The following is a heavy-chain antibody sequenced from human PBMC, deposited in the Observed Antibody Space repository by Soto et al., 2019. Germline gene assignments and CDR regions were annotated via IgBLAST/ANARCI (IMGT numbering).Heavy chain of an antibody. J-gene: IGHJ4*02. CDR1: GFTFRTKY. CDR2: IYSGGST. D-gene: IGHD3-16*01. CDR3: ARDPWAADY. V-gene: IGHV3-66*01. Sequence: PGGSLRLSCAASGFTFRTKYMSWVRQAPGKGLEWVSVIYSGGSTFYADSVRGRFTISRDNSKNTVNLQMNSLRAEDTAVYYCARDPWAADYWGQGTLVTVSS.